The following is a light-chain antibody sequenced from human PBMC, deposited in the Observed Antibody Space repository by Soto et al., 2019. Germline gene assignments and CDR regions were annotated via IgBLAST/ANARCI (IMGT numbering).Light chain of an antibody. Sequence: QSALTQPPSASGSPGQSVTISCTGTSSDVGRFNFVSWYQQHPGEAPRLLIYEVTKRPSGVPDRFSGSKSGNAASLTVSGLQAEDEADYFCSSYPGSRNFYVFGTGTKVT. V-gene: IGLV2-8*01. CDR1: SSDVGRFNF. J-gene: IGLJ1*01. CDR3: SSYPGSRNFYV. CDR2: EVT.